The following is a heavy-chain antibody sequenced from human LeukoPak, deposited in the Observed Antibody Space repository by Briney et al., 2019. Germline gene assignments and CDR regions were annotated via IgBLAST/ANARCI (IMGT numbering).Heavy chain of an antibody. Sequence: ASVKVSCKASGYIFTTHSMHRVRQAPGQGLEWMGIIYPSGGATSHAQKFQGRVTMTRDTSTSTIYMELSSLRSEDTAVYFCARVSVATTMFFFDNWGQGTLVTVSS. CDR2: IYPSGGAT. CDR3: ARVSVATTMFFFDN. J-gene: IGHJ4*02. D-gene: IGHD3-10*02. V-gene: IGHV1-46*01. CDR1: GYIFTTHS.